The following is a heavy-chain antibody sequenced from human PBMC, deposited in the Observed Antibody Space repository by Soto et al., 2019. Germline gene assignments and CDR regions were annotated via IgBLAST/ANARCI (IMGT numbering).Heavy chain of an antibody. CDR1: GFTFCTYD. Sequence: GGSLRLSCAAPGFTFCTYDMSWVRPAPGKGPEWVSGISGSGGSTYYADSMKGRFTISRDNSKNTLYLQMNSLRAEDTAVYYCAKDPRGPEYWGQGTLVTVSS. CDR2: ISGSGGST. D-gene: IGHD3-10*01. J-gene: IGHJ4*02. CDR3: AKDPRGPEY. V-gene: IGHV3-23*01.